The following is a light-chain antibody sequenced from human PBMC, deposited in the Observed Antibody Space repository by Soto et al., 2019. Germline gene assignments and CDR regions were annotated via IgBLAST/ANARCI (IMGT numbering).Light chain of an antibody. CDR3: SAYTRSNTLV. J-gene: IGLJ2*01. CDR2: EVS. CDR1: SSDVGAYNY. V-gene: IGLV2-14*01. Sequence: QSALTQPASVSGSPGQSITISCTGTSSDVGAYNYVSWYQQHPGKANNLMIFEVSDRPSGVSNRCSGSKSGNTASLTISGLQDEDEADYYCSAYTRSNTLVFGGGTKVTVL.